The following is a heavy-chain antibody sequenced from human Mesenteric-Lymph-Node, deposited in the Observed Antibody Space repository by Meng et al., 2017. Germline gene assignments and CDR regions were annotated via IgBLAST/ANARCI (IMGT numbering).Heavy chain of an antibody. J-gene: IGHJ2*01. D-gene: IGHD5-18*01. Sequence: GTALVNPSPTLSLSSTTAGCSISSGDYYWSWIRQPPGKGLELIGHIYYSGSTSYNPSLKSRVTISVDTSNNQFSLKLSSVTAADTAVYYCARVGWRQWSFDLWGRGTLVTVSS. CDR3: ARVGWRQWSFDL. V-gene: IGHV4-30-4*01. CDR2: IYYSGST. CDR1: GCSISSGDYY.